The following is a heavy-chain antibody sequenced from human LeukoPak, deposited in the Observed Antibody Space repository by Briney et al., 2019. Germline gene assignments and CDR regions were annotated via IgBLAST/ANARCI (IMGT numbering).Heavy chain of an antibody. Sequence: GASVKVSCKASGYTFTSYYMHWVRQAPGQGLEWMGIINPSGGSTSYAQKFQGRVTMTRDTSTSTVYMELSNLRSEDTVVYYCARVLGYSYNPYYYYMDVWGKGTTVTVSS. CDR3: ARVLGYSYNPYYYYMDV. CDR2: INPSGGST. D-gene: IGHD5-18*01. J-gene: IGHJ6*03. CDR1: GYTFTSYY. V-gene: IGHV1-46*01.